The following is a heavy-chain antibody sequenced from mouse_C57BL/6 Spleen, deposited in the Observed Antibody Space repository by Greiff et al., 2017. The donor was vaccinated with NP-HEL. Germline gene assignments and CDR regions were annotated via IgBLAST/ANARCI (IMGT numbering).Heavy chain of an antibody. CDR1: GYSITSGYY. CDR3: AREGYGSSPYFDY. Sequence: DVKLQESGPGLVKPSQSLSLTCSVTGYSITSGYYWNWIRQFPGNKLEWMGYISYDGSNNYNPSLKNRISITRDTSKNQFFLKLNSVTTEDTATYYCAREGYGSSPYFDYWGQGTTLTVSS. V-gene: IGHV3-6*01. D-gene: IGHD1-1*01. CDR2: ISYDGSN. J-gene: IGHJ2*01.